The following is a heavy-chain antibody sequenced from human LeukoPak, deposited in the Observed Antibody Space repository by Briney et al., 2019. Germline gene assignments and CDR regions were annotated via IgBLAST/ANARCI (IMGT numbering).Heavy chain of an antibody. Sequence: GGSLRLSCAASGFTFTNYWMTWVRQAPGKGLEWVANIKQDGSVKYYVDSVKGRFTISRDNAKNSLYLQMNSLRAEDTAVYNCAKDQPLVVTATTYYYYYGMDVWGQGTTVTVSS. J-gene: IGHJ6*02. CDR1: GFTFTNYW. CDR3: AKDQPLVVTATTYYYYYGMDV. CDR2: IKQDGSVK. D-gene: IGHD2-21*02. V-gene: IGHV3-7*03.